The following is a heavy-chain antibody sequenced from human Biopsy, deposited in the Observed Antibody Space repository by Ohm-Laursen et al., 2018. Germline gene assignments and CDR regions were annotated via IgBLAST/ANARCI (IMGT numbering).Heavy chain of an antibody. Sequence: TLSLTCTVSGGSISGYYWSWIRQTPGKGLEWIGEINHSGRTNYNPSLKSRVTISVDTSKNQFSLKLNSVTAADTAVYFCARDSRGGHLNTTLITGKNLDSWGQGILVTVSS. V-gene: IGHV4-34*01. D-gene: IGHD3-16*01. CDR2: INHSGRT. CDR3: ARDSRGGHLNTTLITGKNLDS. CDR1: GGSISGYY. J-gene: IGHJ4*02.